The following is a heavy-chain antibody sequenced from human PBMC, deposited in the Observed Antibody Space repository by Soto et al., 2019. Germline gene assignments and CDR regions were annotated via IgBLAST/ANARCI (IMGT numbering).Heavy chain of an antibody. Sequence: GASVKVSCKALGYTFTDFHMHWVRQAPGQGLEWMGIINPSVETTTYAQKFQGRVTMTRDTSTNTVYMELSSLRSEDTALYYCARDDGSGYFSIYDYWGQGTMVTVYS. CDR3: ARDDGSGYFSIYDY. J-gene: IGHJ4*02. V-gene: IGHV1-46*01. CDR1: GYTFTDFH. D-gene: IGHD3-22*01. CDR2: INPSVETT.